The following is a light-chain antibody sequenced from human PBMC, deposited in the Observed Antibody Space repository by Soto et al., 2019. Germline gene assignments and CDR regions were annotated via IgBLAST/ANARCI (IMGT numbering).Light chain of an antibody. CDR2: DVS. CDR1: SSDVGGYNY. CDR3: CSYAGSHSWV. Sequence: QSALTQPRSVSGSPGQSVTISCTGTSSDVGGYNYVSWYQQHPGKAPKLIINDVSKRPSGVPDRFARSKSGNTASLTISGLQAEDESDYYCCSYAGSHSWVFGGGTKLTVL. J-gene: IGLJ3*02. V-gene: IGLV2-11*01.